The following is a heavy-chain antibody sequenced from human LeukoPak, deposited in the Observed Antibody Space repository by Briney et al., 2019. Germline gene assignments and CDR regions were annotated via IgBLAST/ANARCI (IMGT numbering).Heavy chain of an antibody. Sequence: PSETLSLTCTVSGASISSGSYYWNWIRQPAGKGLEWIGRIFASGSTNYNPSLKSRVTISLDTSKNQLSLKLSSVTAADTAVYYCARETSQKGAHYMDVWGKGTTVTISS. CDR2: IFASGST. J-gene: IGHJ6*03. CDR3: ARETSQKGAHYMDV. D-gene: IGHD3-16*01. CDR1: GASISSGSYY. V-gene: IGHV4-61*02.